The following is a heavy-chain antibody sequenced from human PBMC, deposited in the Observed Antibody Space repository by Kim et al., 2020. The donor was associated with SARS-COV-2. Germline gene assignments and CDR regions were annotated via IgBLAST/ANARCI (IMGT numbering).Heavy chain of an antibody. D-gene: IGHD3-9*01. V-gene: IGHV3-48*03. CDR1: GFTFSSYE. CDR3: ARDKAGGRGFDWLLFPSFDY. J-gene: IGHJ4*02. CDR2: ISSSGSTI. Sequence: GGSLRLSCAASGFTFSSYEMNWVRQAPGKGLAWVSYISSSGSTIYYADSVKGRFTISRDNAKNSLYLQMNSLRAEDTAVYYCARDKAGGRGFDWLLFPSFDYWGQGTLVTVSS.